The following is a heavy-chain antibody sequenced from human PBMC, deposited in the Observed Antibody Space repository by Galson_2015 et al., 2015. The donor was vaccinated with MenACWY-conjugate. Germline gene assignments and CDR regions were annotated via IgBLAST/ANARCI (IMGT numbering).Heavy chain of an antibody. D-gene: IGHD1-26*01. V-gene: IGHV3-74*01. Sequence: LRLSCAASGFIFNTYWMHWVRQAPGKGLVWVSRINPGGSSTTYADSVKDRFTISRDNAKNTLYLQMNSLRPEDTAVFYCAKTRGASFYFDSWGQGTLVTVPS. CDR1: GFIFNTYW. CDR2: INPGGSST. J-gene: IGHJ4*02. CDR3: AKTRGASFYFDS.